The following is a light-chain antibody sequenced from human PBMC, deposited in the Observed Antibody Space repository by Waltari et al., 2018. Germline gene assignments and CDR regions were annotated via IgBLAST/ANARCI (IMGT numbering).Light chain of an antibody. J-gene: IGLJ3*02. Sequence: NFMLTQPHSVSESPGKTVTTSCTRSSGRIAINFVLWFQQRPGSSPTTVIYEDYQRPSGVPDRFSGSIDSSSNSASLTISGLKTEDEADYYCQSYDSNNHGVFGGGTKLTVL. CDR2: EDY. V-gene: IGLV6-57*01. CDR1: SGRIAINF. CDR3: QSYDSNNHGV.